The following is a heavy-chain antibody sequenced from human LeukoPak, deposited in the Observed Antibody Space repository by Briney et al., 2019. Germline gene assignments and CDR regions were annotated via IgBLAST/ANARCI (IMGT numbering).Heavy chain of an antibody. CDR2: ISSNSYI. Sequence: GGSLRLSCAASGFTFSSYAMHWVRQAPGKGLEWVSSISSNSYIYYADSVKGRFTISRDNAKNSLYLQMNSLRAEDTAVYYCAKDSPVLTYWGQGTLVTVSS. CDR1: GFTFSSYA. V-gene: IGHV3-21*04. J-gene: IGHJ4*02. CDR3: AKDSPVLTY.